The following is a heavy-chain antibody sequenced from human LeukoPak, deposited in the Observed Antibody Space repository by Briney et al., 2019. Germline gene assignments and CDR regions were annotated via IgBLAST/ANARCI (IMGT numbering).Heavy chain of an antibody. V-gene: IGHV3-30*02. CDR2: IRKDGSNQ. D-gene: IGHD1-26*01. CDR1: GFTFSFYG. CDR3: AKDITESGSYDFDY. J-gene: IGHJ4*02. Sequence: PGGSLRLSSAAPGFTFSFYGTHWVRPGPGKGLEWGSFIRKDGSNQFYADSVRGRFTISRDTSRNTVYLKMNSLRPEDTALYHCAKDITESGSYDFDYWGQGTLVTVSS.